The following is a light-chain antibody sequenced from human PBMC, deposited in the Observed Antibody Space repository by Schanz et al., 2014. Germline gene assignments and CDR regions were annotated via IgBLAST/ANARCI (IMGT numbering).Light chain of an antibody. Sequence: QSALTQPPSASGSPGQSVTISCTGTNSDVGGYNFVSWYQQHPGKAPKLIIYDVTNRPSGVSNRFSGSKSGNTASLTISGRQAEDEADYDCSSYTSSSTLGYVVFGGGTKLTVL. J-gene: IGLJ2*01. V-gene: IGLV2-14*01. CDR1: NSDVGGYNF. CDR2: DVT. CDR3: SSYTSSSTLGYVV.